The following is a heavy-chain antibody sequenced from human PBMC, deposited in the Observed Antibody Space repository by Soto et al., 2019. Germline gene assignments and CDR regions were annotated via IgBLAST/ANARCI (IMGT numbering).Heavy chain of an antibody. CDR1: GGSISSGGYS. V-gene: IGHV4-30-2*01. D-gene: IGHD3-3*01. J-gene: IGHJ5*02. Sequence: QLQLQESGSGLVKPSQTLSLTCAVSGGSISSGGYSWSWIRQPPGKGLEWIGYIYHSGSTYYNPSLKGRVTISVERSKNQFSLKLSSVTAADTAVCYCARDITISRWPRKDSFWFDPWGQGTLVTVSS. CDR3: ARDITISRWPRKDSFWFDP. CDR2: IYHSGST.